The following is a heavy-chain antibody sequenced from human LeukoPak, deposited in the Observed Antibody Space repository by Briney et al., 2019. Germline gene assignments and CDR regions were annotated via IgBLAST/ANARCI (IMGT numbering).Heavy chain of an antibody. D-gene: IGHD3-10*01. J-gene: IGHJ6*04. Sequence: GASVKVSCKASGYTFTGYYLHWVRQAPGQGLEWMGWMNPNSGVANYARTFQGRLTMTRDPSISTAYMELSRLRSDDTAVYYCATEKTVWNSGTRPMDVWGKGTTVTVSS. V-gene: IGHV1-2*02. CDR3: ATEKTVWNSGTRPMDV. CDR2: MNPNSGVA. CDR1: GYTFTGYY.